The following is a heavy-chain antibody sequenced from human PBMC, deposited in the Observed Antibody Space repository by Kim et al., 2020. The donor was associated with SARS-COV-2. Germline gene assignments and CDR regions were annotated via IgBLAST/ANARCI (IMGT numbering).Heavy chain of an antibody. CDR3: AKERHYYDSSGYQRYYY. J-gene: IGHJ6*01. CDR1: GFTFDDYA. Sequence: GGSLRLSCAASGFTFDDYAMHWVRQAPGKGLEWVSGISWNSGSIGYADSVKGRFTTSRDNAKNSLYLQMNSLRAEDTALYYCAKERHYYDSSGYQRYYY. CDR2: ISWNSGSI. V-gene: IGHV3-9*01. D-gene: IGHD3-22*01.